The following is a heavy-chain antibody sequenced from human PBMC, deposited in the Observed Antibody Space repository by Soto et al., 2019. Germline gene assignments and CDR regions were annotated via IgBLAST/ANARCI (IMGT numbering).Heavy chain of an antibody. J-gene: IGHJ6*02. Sequence: PSETLSLTCTVSGGSISRYYWSWIRQRPGKGLEWIGYIYYSGSTNYNPSLKSRVTISVDTSKNQFSLKLSSVTAADTAVYYCARDPSRPEDYYYGMVVWGQGTTVTVSS. V-gene: IGHV4-59*01. CDR1: GGSISRYY. CDR2: IYYSGST. CDR3: ARDPSRPEDYYYGMVV.